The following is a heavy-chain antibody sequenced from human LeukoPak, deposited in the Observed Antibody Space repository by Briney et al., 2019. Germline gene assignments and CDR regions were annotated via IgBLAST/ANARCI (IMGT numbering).Heavy chain of an antibody. CDR3: ARIGSGYSFLDY. V-gene: IGHV2-70*11. D-gene: IGHD3-22*01. CDR1: GFSLSTSGMC. Sequence: SGPALVKPTQTLTLTCTFSGFSLSTSGMCVSWIRQPPGKALEWLARIDWDDDKYYSTSLKTRLTISKDTSKNQVVLTVTNMDPVDTATYYCARIGSGYSFLDYWGQGTLVTVSS. J-gene: IGHJ4*02. CDR2: IDWDDDK.